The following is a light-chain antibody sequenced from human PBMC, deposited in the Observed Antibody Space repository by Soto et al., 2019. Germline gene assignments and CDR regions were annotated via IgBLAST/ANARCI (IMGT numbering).Light chain of an antibody. CDR3: QQLNSYPIT. Sequence: DIQLTQSPSVLSASVGDRVTVACRASQGINTFLAWYQQKAGKAPKLLIYAASTLQSGVPSRFSGSGSGTDFTLTISSLQSEDFATYYCQQLNSYPITFGQGTRLEI. CDR2: AAS. CDR1: QGINTF. J-gene: IGKJ5*01. V-gene: IGKV1-9*01.